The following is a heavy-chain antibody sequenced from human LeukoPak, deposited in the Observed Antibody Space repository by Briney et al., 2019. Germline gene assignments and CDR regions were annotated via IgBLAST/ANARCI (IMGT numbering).Heavy chain of an antibody. CDR2: IYTRGST. D-gene: IGHD3-22*01. CDR1: GGSISSYY. Sequence: SETLSLTCTVSGGSISSYYWSWIRQPAGKGLEWIGRIYTRGSTNYNPSLKSRVTMSVDTSKNQFSLKLSSVTAADTAVYYCARDLLTYYYDSSGYFDYWGQGTLVTVSS. V-gene: IGHV4-4*07. CDR3: ARDLLTYYYDSSGYFDY. J-gene: IGHJ4*02.